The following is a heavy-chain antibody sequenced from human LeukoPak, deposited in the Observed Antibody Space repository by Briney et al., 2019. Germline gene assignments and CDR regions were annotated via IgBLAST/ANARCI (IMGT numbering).Heavy chain of an antibody. CDR3: VRHRWVDGYNY. CDR2: IYTSGST. V-gene: IGHV4-4*09. D-gene: IGHD5-24*01. CDR1: GASISGYF. J-gene: IGHJ4*02. Sequence: SETLSLTCTVSGASISGYFWSWIRQPPGKGLEWIGNIYTSGSTNYNPSLKSRVNISLATSKTHFSLRLSSVTAADTAVYYCVRHRWVDGYNYWGQGTLVTVSS.